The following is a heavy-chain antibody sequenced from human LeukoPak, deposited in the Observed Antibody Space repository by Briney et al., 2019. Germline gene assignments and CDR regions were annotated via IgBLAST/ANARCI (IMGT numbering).Heavy chain of an antibody. Sequence: GGSLRLSCAASGFTFSSYWMHWVRQAPGKGLVWVSRINSDGSSTSYADSVKGRFTISRDNAKNTLYLQMNSLRAEDTAVYYCARDLRAAAGTGYFQHWGQGTLVTVSS. CDR3: ARDLRAAAGTGYFQH. J-gene: IGHJ1*01. V-gene: IGHV3-74*01. CDR2: INSDGSST. CDR1: GFTFSSYW. D-gene: IGHD6-13*01.